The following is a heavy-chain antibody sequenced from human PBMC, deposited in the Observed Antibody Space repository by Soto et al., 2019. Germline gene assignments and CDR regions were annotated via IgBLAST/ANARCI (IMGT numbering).Heavy chain of an antibody. Sequence: DVQLVESGGGLVQPGGSLRLSCAASRFTFSGYEMNWVRQAPGKGLEWISYISGSGSTIYYADSVKGRFTISRDNAKKSLYLQMNSLRAEDTAVYYCAREVTVFGVIIPTPMDVWGQGTTVTVSS. D-gene: IGHD3-3*01. CDR3: AREVTVFGVIIPTPMDV. CDR1: RFTFSGYE. V-gene: IGHV3-48*03. J-gene: IGHJ6*02. CDR2: ISGSGSTI.